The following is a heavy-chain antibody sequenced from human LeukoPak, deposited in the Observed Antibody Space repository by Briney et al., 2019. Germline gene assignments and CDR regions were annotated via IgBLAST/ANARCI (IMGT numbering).Heavy chain of an antibody. Sequence: SETLSLTCTVSGGSISSYYWSWIRQPPGKGLEWIGYIYYSGSTNYNPSLKSRVTISVDTSKNQFSLKLSSVTAADTAVYYCARDRLTYCSGGSCYANWFDPWGQGTLVTVSS. V-gene: IGHV4-59*01. CDR2: IYYSGST. CDR3: ARDRLTYCSGGSCYANWFDP. J-gene: IGHJ5*02. D-gene: IGHD2-15*01. CDR1: GGSISSYY.